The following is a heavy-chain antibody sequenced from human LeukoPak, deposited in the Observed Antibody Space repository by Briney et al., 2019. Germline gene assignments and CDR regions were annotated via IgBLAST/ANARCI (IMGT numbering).Heavy chain of an antibody. Sequence: PGGSLRLSCAASGFTFSSYSMNWVRQAPGKGLEWVSAIDDSSSYVYYADSLKGRFTISRDNAKNSLYLQMNSLRAEDTAVYYCARDGGYSGSDFLDAFDIWGQGTMVTVSS. D-gene: IGHD5-12*01. V-gene: IGHV3-21*01. CDR3: ARDGGYSGSDFLDAFDI. CDR2: IDDSSSYV. J-gene: IGHJ3*02. CDR1: GFTFSSYS.